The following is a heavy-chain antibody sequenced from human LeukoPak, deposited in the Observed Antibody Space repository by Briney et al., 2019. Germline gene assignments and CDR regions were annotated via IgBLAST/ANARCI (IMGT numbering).Heavy chain of an antibody. CDR2: IYYSGST. CDR1: GGSISSYY. J-gene: IGHJ6*03. CDR3: ARSGDSSGYLTGYYYYYYMDV. V-gene: IGHV4-59*12. Sequence: SETLSLTYTVSGGSISSYYWSWIRQPPGKGLEWIGYIYYSGSTNYNPSLKSRVTISVDTSKNQFSLKLSSVTAADTAVYYCARSGDSSGYLTGYYYYYYMDVWGKGTTVTVSS. D-gene: IGHD3-22*01.